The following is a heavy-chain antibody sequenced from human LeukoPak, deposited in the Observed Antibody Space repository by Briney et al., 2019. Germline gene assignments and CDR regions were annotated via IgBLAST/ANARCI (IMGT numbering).Heavy chain of an antibody. CDR3: ARGSGSRWPHYHYMDV. V-gene: IGHV1-3*01. D-gene: IGHD6-13*01. J-gene: IGHJ6*03. CDR1: GYTFTSYA. CDR2: INAGNGNT. Sequence: ASVKVSCKASGYTFTSYAMHWVRQAPGQRLEWMGWINAGNGNTKYSQKFQGRVTITRDTSTSTDYMELRSLTSEDTAVYYCARGSGSRWPHYHYMDVWGKGTTVIVSS.